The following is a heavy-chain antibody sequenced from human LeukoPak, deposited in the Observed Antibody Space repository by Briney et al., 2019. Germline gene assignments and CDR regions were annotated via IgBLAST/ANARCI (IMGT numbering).Heavy chain of an antibody. CDR3: ARDIQLST. J-gene: IGHJ3*01. V-gene: IGHV3-23*01. CDR2: VTGSGGST. CDR1: GFTFNSYT. D-gene: IGHD5-24*01. Sequence: PGGSLRLSCAASGFTFNSYTMSWVRQAPGKGLEWVSSVTGSGGSTYYADSVKGRFTISRDNSKNTLYLQMDGLRAEDTAVYYCARDIQLSTWGLGTMVTVSS.